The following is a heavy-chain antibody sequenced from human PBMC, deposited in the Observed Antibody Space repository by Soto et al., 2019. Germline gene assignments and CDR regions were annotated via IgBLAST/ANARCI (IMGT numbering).Heavy chain of an antibody. J-gene: IGHJ4*02. V-gene: IGHV3-33*01. CDR1: GFTYGSCD. D-gene: IGHD3-16*01. CDR2: IWHDGGNK. Sequence: GGSLRLSSAASGFTYGSCDMRWVRKAPGKGLEWVAFIWHDGGNKFYAESVKGRFTISRDNSKNTLYLQMTSLSAEDTAMYYCARDGDVNTGFGKDYWGQGTLVTVSS. CDR3: ARDGDVNTGFGKDY.